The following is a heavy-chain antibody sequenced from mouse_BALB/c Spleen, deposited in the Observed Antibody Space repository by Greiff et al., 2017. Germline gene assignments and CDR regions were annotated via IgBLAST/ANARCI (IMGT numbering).Heavy chain of an antibody. Sequence: VQLQQSGPGLVAPSQSLSITCTVSGFSLTSYGVSWVRQPPGKGLEWLGVIGGDGSTNYHSALLSRLSISKDNSKSQVFLKLNSLQTDDTATYYGAKMDDGYHYYAMDYWGQGTSVTVSS. J-gene: IGHJ4*01. CDR2: IGGDGST. CDR3: AKMDDGYHYYAMDY. V-gene: IGHV2-3*01. CDR1: GFSLTSYG. D-gene: IGHD2-3*01.